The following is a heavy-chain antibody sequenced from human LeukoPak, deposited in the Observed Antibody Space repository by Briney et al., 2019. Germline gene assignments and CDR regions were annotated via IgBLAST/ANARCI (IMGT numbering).Heavy chain of an antibody. D-gene: IGHD3-22*01. J-gene: IGHJ4*02. Sequence: GASVKVSCKASGYTFTSYGISWVRQAPGQGLEWMGWISAYNGNTNYAQKLQGRVTMTTDTSTSTAYMELRSLRSDDTAVYYCARDPYYDSSGYYLDWGQGTLVTVSP. CDR2: ISAYNGNT. V-gene: IGHV1-18*01. CDR1: GYTFTSYG. CDR3: ARDPYYDSSGYYLD.